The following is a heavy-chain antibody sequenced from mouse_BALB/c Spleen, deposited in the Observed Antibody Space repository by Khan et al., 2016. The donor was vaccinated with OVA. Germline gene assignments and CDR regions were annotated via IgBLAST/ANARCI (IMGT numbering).Heavy chain of an antibody. Sequence: QVQLKQSGAELMKPGASVKISCKTAGYTFSNYWIEWIKQRPGHGLEWIGEILPGRGNINYNEKFKGKATFTADTSSNIAYMQLNSLTSEDSAVYYCASGAGTTYGMDYWGQGTSVTVSS. J-gene: IGHJ4*01. V-gene: IGHV1-9*01. CDR3: ASGAGTTYGMDY. D-gene: IGHD4-1*01. CDR2: ILPGRGNI. CDR1: GYTFSNYW.